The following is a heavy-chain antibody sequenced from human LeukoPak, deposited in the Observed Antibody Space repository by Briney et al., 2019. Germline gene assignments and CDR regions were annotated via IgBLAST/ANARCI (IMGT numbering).Heavy chain of an antibody. D-gene: IGHD6-19*01. CDR1: GFTVNSNY. Sequence: GGSLRLSCSASGFTVNSNYMNWLRPAPGKGLEWVSVIYRGSSTYYADSVKGRFTISRDKSKNKLYLQMNSLRAEGTAVYYCARVDSTGWFFFDYWGQGTLVTVSS. CDR2: IYRGSST. J-gene: IGHJ4*02. V-gene: IGHV3-53*01. CDR3: ARVDSTGWFFFDY.